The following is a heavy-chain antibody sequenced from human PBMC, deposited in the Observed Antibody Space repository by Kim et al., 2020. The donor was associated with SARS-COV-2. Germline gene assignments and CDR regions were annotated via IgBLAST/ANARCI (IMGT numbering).Heavy chain of an antibody. V-gene: IGHV4-34*01. CDR1: GESFSDFS. Sequence: SETLSLTCAVFGESFSDFSWTWIRRSSGKGLEWIGEINQSGTTNYNPSLKSRVTISLDTSKNQFYLKVTSVTAADMATYYFARGRVGVVPSPVLGLGPFWKYHYMDVWGKGATVTVS. J-gene: IGHJ6*03. CDR2: INQSGTT. D-gene: IGHD3-3*01. CDR3: ARGRVGVVPSPVLGLGPFWKYHYMDV.